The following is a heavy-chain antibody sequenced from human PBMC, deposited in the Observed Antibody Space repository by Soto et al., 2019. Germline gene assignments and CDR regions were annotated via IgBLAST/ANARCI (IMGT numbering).Heavy chain of an antibody. CDR1: GFTFTSSA. CDR2: IVVGSGNT. V-gene: IGHV1-58*01. D-gene: IGHD5-12*01. CDR3: AADKRGYSGYVDY. J-gene: IGHJ4*02. Sequence: QMPLVQSGPEVKKPGTSVKVSCKASGFTFTSSAVQWVRQARGQRLEWIGWIVVGSGNTNYAQKFQERVTITRDMSTSTAYMELSSLRSEDTAVYYCAADKRGYSGYVDYWGQGTLVTVSS.